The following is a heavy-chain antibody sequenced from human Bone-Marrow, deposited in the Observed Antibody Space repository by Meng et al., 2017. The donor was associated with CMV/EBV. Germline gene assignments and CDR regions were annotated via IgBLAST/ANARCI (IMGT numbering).Heavy chain of an antibody. CDR3: AIGPKYYFDN. CDR1: GGSISSGDYY. CDR2: IYYSAST. Sequence: SESLSLTCAVSGGSISSGDYYWSWNRQPPGKGLEWIGYIYYSASTYYNPSLKSRVTISVDTSKNQFSLKLSSVAAADTAVYYWAIGPKYYFDNWGQGTLVTVSS. V-gene: IGHV4-31*11. J-gene: IGHJ4*02.